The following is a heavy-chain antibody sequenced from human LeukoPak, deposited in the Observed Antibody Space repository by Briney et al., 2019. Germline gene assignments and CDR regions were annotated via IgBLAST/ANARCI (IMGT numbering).Heavy chain of an antibody. J-gene: IGHJ3*02. CDR1: GGSISSYY. CDR3: ARDLGVCSSTSCPPDAFDI. CDR2: IYTSGST. V-gene: IGHV4-4*07. D-gene: IGHD2-2*01. Sequence: SETLSLTCTVSGGSISSYYWSWIRQPAGKGLEWIGRIYTSGSTNYNPSLKSRVTMSVDTSKNQFSPKLSSVTAADTAVYYCARDLGVCSSTSCPPDAFDIWGQGTMVTVSS.